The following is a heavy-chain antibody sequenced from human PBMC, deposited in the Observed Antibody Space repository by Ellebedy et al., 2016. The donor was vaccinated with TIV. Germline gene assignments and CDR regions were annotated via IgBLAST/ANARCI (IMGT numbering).Heavy chain of an antibody. CDR3: VKDRGWLQTDDAFDI. CDR1: GFTFSSYA. CDR2: IGGNGDT. V-gene: IGHV3-64D*09. Sequence: PGGSLRLSCSASGFTFSSYAMHWVRQAPGKGLEFVSAIGGNGDTYYADSVKGRFTISRDDSKNALYLQMSSLRSEDTAVYYCVKDRGWLQTDDAFDIWGQGTMVAVSS. D-gene: IGHD5-18*01. J-gene: IGHJ3*02.